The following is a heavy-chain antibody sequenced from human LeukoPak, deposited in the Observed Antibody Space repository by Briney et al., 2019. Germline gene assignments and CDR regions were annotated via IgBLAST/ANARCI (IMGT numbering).Heavy chain of an antibody. CDR1: GYIFTSYF. J-gene: IGHJ5*02. CDR2: INPSGGST. V-gene: IGHV1-46*01. Sequence: ASVKVSCKASGYIFTSYFMHWVRQAPGQGLEWMGLINPSGGSTRYAQKFQGRVTMTRDTSISTAYMELSSLRSEDTAVYFCARSTLYCSGGSCYYWFDPWGQGTLVTVSS. CDR3: ARSTLYCSGGSCYYWFDP. D-gene: IGHD2-15*01.